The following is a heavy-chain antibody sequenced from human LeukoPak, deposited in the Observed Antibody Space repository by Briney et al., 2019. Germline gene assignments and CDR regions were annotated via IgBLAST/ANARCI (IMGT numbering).Heavy chain of an antibody. V-gene: IGHV6-1*01. CDR3: AKGYSISY. CDR1: GDSVSSNTTA. CDR2: TYYRSKWYK. D-gene: IGHD6-13*01. Sequence: SQTLSLTCAISGDSVSSNTTAWNWIRQSPSRGLEWLGRTYYRSKWYKEYAVSVKSRITINPDTSKNQCSLQVNSVTPEDTAVYYCAKGYSISYWGQGTLVTVSS. J-gene: IGHJ4*02.